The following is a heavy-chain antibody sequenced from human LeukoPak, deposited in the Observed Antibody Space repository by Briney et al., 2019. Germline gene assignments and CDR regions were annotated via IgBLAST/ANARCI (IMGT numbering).Heavy chain of an antibody. CDR1: GYTFTGYY. J-gene: IGHJ4*02. CDR3: AREHGQWVVRISLDY. CDR2: INPSGGST. D-gene: IGHD6-19*01. Sequence: ASVKVSCKASGYTFTGYYMHWVRQAPGQGLEWMGIINPSGGSTSYAQKFQGRVTMTTDTSTTTVYMELSSLRTEDTPVYYCAREHGQWVVRISLDYWGQGTLVTVSS. V-gene: IGHV1-46*01.